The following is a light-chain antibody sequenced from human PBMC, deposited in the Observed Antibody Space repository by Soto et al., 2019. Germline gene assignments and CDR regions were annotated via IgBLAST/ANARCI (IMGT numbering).Light chain of an antibody. CDR2: TAA. V-gene: IGKV1-39*01. CDR1: QSISSN. J-gene: IGKJ1*01. CDR3: QLSNSLPPT. Sequence: DIQMTQSPSSLSASVGDRVTITCRASQSISSNLNWYQQKPGKAPKLLIYTAASLQSGVPSRFSGSGSGTDFTLTIAILQLEDFATYYCQLSNSLPPTFGQGTKVEIK.